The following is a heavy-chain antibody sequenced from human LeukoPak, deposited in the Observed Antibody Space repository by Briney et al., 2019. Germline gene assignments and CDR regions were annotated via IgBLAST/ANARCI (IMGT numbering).Heavy chain of an antibody. CDR2: FSYSGST. CDR1: GVSISDYH. J-gene: IGHJ4*02. CDR3: ARMYSGTSYYFDF. V-gene: IGHV4-59*01. D-gene: IGHD1-26*01. Sequence: SSETLSLTCSVPGVSISDYHWIWIRQPPAKGLEWMGYFSYSGSTRYNPSLKSRVTMSVDTSKNQFSLRLISVAAAGTAVYYCARMYSGTSYYFDFWGQGALVTVSS.